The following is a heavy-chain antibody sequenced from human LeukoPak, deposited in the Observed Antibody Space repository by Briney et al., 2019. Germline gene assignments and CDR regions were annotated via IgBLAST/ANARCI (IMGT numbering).Heavy chain of an antibody. Sequence: PGGSLRLSCAASGFTFSTYSMNWVRQAPGKGLEWVSSTSSSSSYIYYADSVKGRFTISRDNAKNSLYVQMNSLRAEDTAVYYCARAFLWNCGGDCYPPGYWGQGTLVTVSS. D-gene: IGHD2-21*02. CDR2: TSSSSSYI. CDR3: ARAFLWNCGGDCYPPGY. CDR1: GFTFSTYS. J-gene: IGHJ4*02. V-gene: IGHV3-21*01.